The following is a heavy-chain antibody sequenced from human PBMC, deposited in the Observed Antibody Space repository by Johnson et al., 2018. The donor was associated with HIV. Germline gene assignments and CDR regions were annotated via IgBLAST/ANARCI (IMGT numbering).Heavy chain of an antibody. CDR2: ISGSGCPT. CDR1: GFIFSSYA. V-gene: IGHV3-23*04. Sequence: VQLVESGGGLVQPGGSLRLSCAASGFIFSSYAMSWVRQAPGTGLEWVSSISGSGCPTYFADSLKGRFTISRDKSKNTLYLQMNSLRAEDTAGYYCAKVSGGVTRDFDIWGQGTMVTVSS. D-gene: IGHD1-26*01. CDR3: AKVSGGVTRDFDI. J-gene: IGHJ3*02.